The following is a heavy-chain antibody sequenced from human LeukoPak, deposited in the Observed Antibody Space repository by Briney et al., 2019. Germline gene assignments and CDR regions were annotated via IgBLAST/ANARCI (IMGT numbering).Heavy chain of an antibody. V-gene: IGHV3-74*01. Sequence: RGSLRLSCAASGFTFTTYWMHWVRQAPGKGLVWVSHVNSDGSATSYADSVKGRFTISRDNAKNTVYLHMNSLRVEDTAVYYCTSFYETNWGQGTLVTVSS. J-gene: IGHJ4*02. CDR2: VNSDGSAT. CDR3: TSFYETN. CDR1: GFTFTTYW. D-gene: IGHD2/OR15-2a*01.